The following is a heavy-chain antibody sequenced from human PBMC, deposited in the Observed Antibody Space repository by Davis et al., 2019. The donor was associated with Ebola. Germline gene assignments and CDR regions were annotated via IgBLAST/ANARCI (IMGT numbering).Heavy chain of an antibody. D-gene: IGHD1-7*01. V-gene: IGHV3-11*01. Sequence: GGSLRLSCAASGFTFSDYYMSWIRQAPGKGLEWVSYIRSSGSTIYYADSVKGRFTISRDNAKNSLYLQMNSLRAEDTAVYYCARQVWNFDNWFDPWGQGTLVTVSS. CDR1: GFTFSDYY. CDR2: IRSSGSTI. CDR3: ARQVWNFDNWFDP. J-gene: IGHJ5*02.